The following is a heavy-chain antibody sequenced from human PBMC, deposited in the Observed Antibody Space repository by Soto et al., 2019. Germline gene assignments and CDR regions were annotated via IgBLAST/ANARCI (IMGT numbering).Heavy chain of an antibody. Sequence: LTCTVSGGSIGSSTQYWGWIRQPPGQGLEWIGNVFSSGTTYYNPSLKSRVTISVDTSKNQFSLKLSSVTAADSAIYYCARYHYYDTRWFDPWGQGTLVTVSS. J-gene: IGHJ5*02. CDR1: GGSIGSSTQY. D-gene: IGHD3-22*01. CDR2: VFSSGTT. V-gene: IGHV4-39*01. CDR3: ARYHYYDTRWFDP.